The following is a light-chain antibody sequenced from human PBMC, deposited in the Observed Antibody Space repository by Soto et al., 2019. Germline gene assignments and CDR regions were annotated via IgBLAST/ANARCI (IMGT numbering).Light chain of an antibody. CDR2: GAS. CDR3: QQYGSSPAT. J-gene: IGKJ1*01. V-gene: IGKV3-20*01. Sequence: ESVLTQSPGTLSLTPGERATLSCRASQSVGSSYLAWYQQKPGQAPRLLIYGASSRATGIPDRFSGSGSGTDFTLTISRLEPEDFAVYYCQQYGSSPATFGQGTKVDIK. CDR1: QSVGSSY.